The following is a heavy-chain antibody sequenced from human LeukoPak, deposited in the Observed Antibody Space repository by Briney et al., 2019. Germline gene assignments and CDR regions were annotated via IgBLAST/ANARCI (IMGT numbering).Heavy chain of an antibody. J-gene: IGHJ4*02. D-gene: IGHD6-13*01. CDR3: AKDKEAGTFFDY. CDR2: ISGSGGST. V-gene: IGHV3-23*01. Sequence: GGSLRLSCAASGFTFSSCEMNWVRQAPGKGLEWVSTISGSGGSTYYADSVKGRLTISRDNSKNTLYLQLNSLRADDTAVYYCAKDKEAGTFFDYWGQRALVTVSS. CDR1: GFTFSSCE.